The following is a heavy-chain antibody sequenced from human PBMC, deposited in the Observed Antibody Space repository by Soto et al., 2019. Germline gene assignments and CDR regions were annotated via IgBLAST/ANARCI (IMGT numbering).Heavy chain of an antibody. D-gene: IGHD2-21*02. Sequence: EVQLVESGGGLVQPGGSLRLSCAVSGFTFGSYWMNWVRLIPGKGLEWVAYIKPDGSATYYVDSVKGRFTISRDNAKNSLYRHMNSLRVEDMSVYYCARAGYCGPGCYYYFDDWGQGTLVTVSS. J-gene: IGHJ4*02. V-gene: IGHV3-7*01. CDR2: IKPDGSAT. CDR3: ARAGYCGPGCYYYFDD. CDR1: GFTFGSYW.